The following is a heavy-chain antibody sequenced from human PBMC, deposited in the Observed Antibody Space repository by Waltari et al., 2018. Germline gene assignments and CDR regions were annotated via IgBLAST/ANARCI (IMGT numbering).Heavy chain of an antibody. CDR2: VSGSGGGT. D-gene: IGHD2-2*01. CDR3: AKIQYCSSTSCYFFDY. J-gene: IGHJ4*02. CDR1: GFTFSSYA. V-gene: IGHV3-23*04. Sequence: EVQLVESGGGLVQPGGSLRLSCVASGFTFSSYAMSWVRQAPGKGLEWVSAVSGSGGGTYDTDSGKGLFTISRDNSKNTLYLHMNSLRADDTAVYYCAKIQYCSSTSCYFFDYCGQGTLVTVSS.